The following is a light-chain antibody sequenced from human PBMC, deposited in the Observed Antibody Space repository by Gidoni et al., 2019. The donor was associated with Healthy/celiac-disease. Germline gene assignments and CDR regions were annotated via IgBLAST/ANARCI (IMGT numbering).Light chain of an antibody. CDR3: QQRSNWPRYT. CDR1: TSVSSY. Sequence: EIVLTQSQATLSLSPGERATLSCRASTSVSSYLAWYQQKPGKAPSLRIYDASNRATGIPARFSGSGSGTNFTLTISSLEPEDFAVYYCQQRSNWPRYTFGQGTKLEIK. V-gene: IGKV3-11*01. CDR2: DAS. J-gene: IGKJ2*01.